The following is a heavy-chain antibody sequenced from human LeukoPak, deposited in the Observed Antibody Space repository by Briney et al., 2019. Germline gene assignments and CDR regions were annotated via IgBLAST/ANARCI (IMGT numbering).Heavy chain of an antibody. J-gene: IGHJ4*02. Sequence: GGSLRLSCAASGFTFSHYYMSWVRQAPGKGLEWVANIKQDGSEQFYLDSVKGRFTISRDNAKNSLFLQMSSLRAEDTAVYYCARDYYDSSGYPIDYWGQGTLVTVSS. V-gene: IGHV3-7*01. D-gene: IGHD3-22*01. CDR3: ARDYYDSSGYPIDY. CDR2: IKQDGSEQ. CDR1: GFTFSHYY.